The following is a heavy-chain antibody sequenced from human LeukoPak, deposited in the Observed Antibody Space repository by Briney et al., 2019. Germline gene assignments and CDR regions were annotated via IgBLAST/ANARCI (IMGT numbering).Heavy chain of an antibody. J-gene: IGHJ4*02. D-gene: IGHD3-3*01. CDR3: AREYYDFWSGYR. V-gene: IGHV3-66*02. Sequence: GGSLRLSCAASGFTVSSNYMSWVRPAPGKGLEWVSVIYSGGSTYYADSVKGRFTISRDNSKNTLYLQMNSLRAEDTAVYYCAREYYDFWSGYRWGQGTLVTVSS. CDR2: IYSGGST. CDR1: GFTVSSNY.